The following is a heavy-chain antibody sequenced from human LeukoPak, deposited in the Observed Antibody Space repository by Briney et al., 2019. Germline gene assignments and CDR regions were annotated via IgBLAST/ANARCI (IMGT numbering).Heavy chain of an antibody. CDR1: GGSVSSGSYY. Sequence: SETLSLTCTVSGGSVSSGSYYWSWIRQPPGKGLEWIGYIYYSGSTNYNPSLKSRVTISVDTSKSQFSLKLSSVTAADTAAYYCARENGDYESYYYYYGMDVWGQGTTVTVSS. J-gene: IGHJ6*02. V-gene: IGHV4-61*01. D-gene: IGHD4-17*01. CDR2: IYYSGST. CDR3: ARENGDYESYYYYYGMDV.